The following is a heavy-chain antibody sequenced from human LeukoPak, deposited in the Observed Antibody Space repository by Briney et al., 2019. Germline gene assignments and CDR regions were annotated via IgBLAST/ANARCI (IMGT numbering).Heavy chain of an antibody. V-gene: IGHV1-46*01. CDR3: ASDHYYDSSGYPDYYFDY. CDR2: INPSGGST. J-gene: IGHJ4*02. Sequence: AASVKVSCKASGYTFTSYYMHWVRQAPGQGLEWMGIINPSGGSTSYAQKFQGRVTMTRDTSTSTVYMELSSLRSEDTAVYYCASDHYYDSSGYPDYYFDYWGQGTLVTVSS. CDR1: GYTFTSYY. D-gene: IGHD3-22*01.